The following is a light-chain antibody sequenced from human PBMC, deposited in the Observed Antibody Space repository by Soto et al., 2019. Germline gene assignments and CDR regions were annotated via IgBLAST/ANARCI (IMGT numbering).Light chain of an antibody. V-gene: IGLV2-14*01. J-gene: IGLJ1*01. CDR3: SSHTSASTGGYV. Sequence: QSALTQPASVSGSPGQSITISCTGTSSDVGGHYNYVSWYQQHPGKAPKLLIYEVSNRPSGISNRFSASKSGNTASLTISGLQAEDEADYYCSSHTSASTGGYVFGTGTKLTVL. CDR2: EVS. CDR1: SSDVGGHYNY.